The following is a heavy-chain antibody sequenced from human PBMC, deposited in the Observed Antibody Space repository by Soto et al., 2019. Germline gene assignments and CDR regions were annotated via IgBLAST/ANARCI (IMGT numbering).Heavy chain of an antibody. D-gene: IGHD3-3*01. CDR2: ISGSGGDT. V-gene: IGHV3-23*01. CDR3: ATGKANIISGVDTLFTS. CDR1: GFPFSRYA. J-gene: IGHJ5*02. Sequence: PGGSLRLSCAASGFPFSRYAMGWVRQAPGKGLKWVSVISGSGGDTHYADSVEGRFTISRDNSKNTLYLQMTSLRAEDTAVYCFATGKANIISGVDTLFTSWGKGPRVTAPS.